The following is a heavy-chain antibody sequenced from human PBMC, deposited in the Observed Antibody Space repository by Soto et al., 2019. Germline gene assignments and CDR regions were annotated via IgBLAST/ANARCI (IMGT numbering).Heavy chain of an antibody. CDR1: GFTFSSYV. J-gene: IGHJ6*04. Sequence: GGSLRLSCAASGFTFSSYVLSWVRQAPGKGLEWVSAISGTGGSTYYADSVKGRFTISRDNSKNTLYLQMNSLRAEDTAVYYCASEFEQQLAYYFGMDVWGKGTTVTVSS. CDR2: ISGTGGST. CDR3: ASEFEQQLAYYFGMDV. V-gene: IGHV3-23*01. D-gene: IGHD6-13*01.